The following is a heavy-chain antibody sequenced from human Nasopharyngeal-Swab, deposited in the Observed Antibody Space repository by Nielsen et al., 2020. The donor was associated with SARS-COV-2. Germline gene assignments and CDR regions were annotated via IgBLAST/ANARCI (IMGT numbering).Heavy chain of an antibody. Sequence: SQTLSLTCAISGDSVSSNSAAWSWLRQSPSRGLEWLGRTYYRSQWYFNYAASVKGRITINPDTSNNQFSLQLSSVTPEDMAVYYCARIAQAAEPHWGQGTLVTVSS. D-gene: IGHD1-14*01. CDR1: GDSVSSNSAA. J-gene: IGHJ4*02. CDR2: TYYRSQWYF. CDR3: ARIAQAAEPH. V-gene: IGHV6-1*01.